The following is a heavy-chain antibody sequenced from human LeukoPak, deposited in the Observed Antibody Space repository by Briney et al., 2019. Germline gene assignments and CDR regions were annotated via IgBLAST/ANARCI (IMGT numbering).Heavy chain of an antibody. CDR1: GFTFSTYY. CDR2: IDTTANYI. V-gene: IGHV3-21*01. CDR3: ARGRSITLLRGVAMSDGFDI. J-gene: IGHJ3*02. D-gene: IGHD3-10*01. Sequence: GGSLRLSCAASGFTFSTYYMNWVRQAPGKGLEWVSFIDTTANYIYYGESMKGRFTISRDNAKKSVHLQMNGLRADDTAVYYCARGRSITLLRGVAMSDGFDIWGQGTMVTVSS.